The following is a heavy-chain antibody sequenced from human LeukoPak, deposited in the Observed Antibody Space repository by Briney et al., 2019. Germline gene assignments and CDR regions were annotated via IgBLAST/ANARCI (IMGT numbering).Heavy chain of an antibody. Sequence: SGGSLRLSCAASGFTFSSYAMHWVRQAPGKGLEWVAVISYDGSNKYYADSVKGRFTISRDNSKNPLYLHMNSLRAEDTAVYYCASSSTSYPFDYWGQGTLVTVSS. V-gene: IGHV3-30-3*01. J-gene: IGHJ4*02. CDR1: GFTFSSYA. CDR2: ISYDGSNK. CDR3: ASSSTSYPFDY. D-gene: IGHD2-2*01.